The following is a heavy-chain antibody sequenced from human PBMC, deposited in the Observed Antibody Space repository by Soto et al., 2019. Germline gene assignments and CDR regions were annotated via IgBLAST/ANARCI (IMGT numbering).Heavy chain of an antibody. V-gene: IGHV3-53*01. CDR1: GFTVSSNY. CDR2: IYSVGST. CDR3: ARDRGYCSGGSCYSLSVY. D-gene: IGHD2-15*01. Sequence: GGSLRLSCAASGFTVSSNYMSWVRQAPGKVLEWVAVIYSVGSTYFADSVKGRFTHSRDITKNTLYLQMNSLRVEDMAVYYCARDRGYCSGGSCYSLSVYWGQGTLVTVSS. J-gene: IGHJ4*02.